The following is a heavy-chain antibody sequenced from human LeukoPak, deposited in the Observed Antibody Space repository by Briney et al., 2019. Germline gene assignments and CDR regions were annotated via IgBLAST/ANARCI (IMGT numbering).Heavy chain of an antibody. J-gene: IGHJ4*02. V-gene: IGHV1-2*02. CDR2: INLNSGGT. CDR1: GYTFTGYY. CDR3: ARREDSGSLDY. Sequence: ASVKVSCKASGYTFTGYYMHWVRQAPGQGLDWMGWINLNSGGTNYAQKFQGRVTMTRDRSISTAYMEVSRLRSDDTAIYYCARREDSGSLDYWGQGTLVTVSS. D-gene: IGHD1-26*01.